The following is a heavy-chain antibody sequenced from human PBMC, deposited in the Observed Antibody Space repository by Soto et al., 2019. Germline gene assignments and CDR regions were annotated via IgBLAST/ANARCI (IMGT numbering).Heavy chain of an antibody. CDR3: ARDKKPGIAPAGTYGMEV. CDR1: GGTFSSYA. D-gene: IGHD6-13*01. J-gene: IGHJ6*02. Sequence: ASVKVYCKASGGTFSSYAISWVRQAPGQGLEWMGGIIPIFGTENYAQKFQGRVTITADESTSTAYMELSRLRSEDTAVYYWARDKKPGIAPAGTYGMEVWGEWTTLTLSS. CDR2: IIPIFGTE. V-gene: IGHV1-69*13.